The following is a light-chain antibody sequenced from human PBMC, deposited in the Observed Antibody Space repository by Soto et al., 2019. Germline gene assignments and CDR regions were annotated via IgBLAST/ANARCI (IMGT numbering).Light chain of an antibody. CDR2: DAS. CDR3: QQVSNWPRT. V-gene: IGKV3-11*01. Sequence: EIVLTQSPATLSLSPGERATLSCRASQSVSSYLAWYQQKPGQAPRLLIYDASNRATGIPARFSGSGSGTDFTLTISSLEPEDFAVYYCQQVSNWPRTLGQGTKVDIK. J-gene: IGKJ1*01. CDR1: QSVSSY.